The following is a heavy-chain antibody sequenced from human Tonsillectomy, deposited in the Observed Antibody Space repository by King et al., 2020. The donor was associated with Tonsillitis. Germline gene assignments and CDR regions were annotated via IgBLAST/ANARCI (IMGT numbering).Heavy chain of an antibody. CDR3: ARGGSSSSLTYYYGMDV. D-gene: IGHD6-13*01. CDR1: GYTFTGYY. Sequence: QLVQSGAEVKKPGASVKVSCKASGYTFTGYYMHWVRQAPGQGLEWMGWINPNSGGTNYAQKFQGRVTMTREMSISTAYMELSRLRSDDTAVYYCARGGSSSSLTYYYGMDVWGQGTTVTVSS. CDR2: INPNSGGT. V-gene: IGHV1-2*02. J-gene: IGHJ6*02.